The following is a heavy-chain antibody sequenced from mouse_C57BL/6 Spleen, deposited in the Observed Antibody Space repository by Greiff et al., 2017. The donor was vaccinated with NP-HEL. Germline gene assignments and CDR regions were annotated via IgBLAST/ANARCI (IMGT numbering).Heavy chain of an antibody. CDR2: IDPEDGDT. CDR1: GFNFTDYY. Sequence: VQLQQSGAELVRPGASVKLSCTASGFNFTDYYMHWVKQRPEHGLEWIGRIDPEDGDTDYAPKFQGKATMTADTSSNTAYLQLRSLTSEDTAVYYCTRETEVARGYWGQGTTRTVSA. CDR3: TRETEVARGY. V-gene: IGHV14-1*01. J-gene: IGHJ2*01. D-gene: IGHD1-1*01.